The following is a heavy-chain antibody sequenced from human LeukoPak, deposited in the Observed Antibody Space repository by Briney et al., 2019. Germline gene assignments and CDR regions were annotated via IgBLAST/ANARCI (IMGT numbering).Heavy chain of an antibody. V-gene: IGHV3-23*01. Sequence: GGSLRLSCAASVFIFSTYAMSWVRQDPAKGLEWVSGISNSGDNTYYADSVKGPFTISRDNSRNTLALQMNSLRAEDTAIYYCARDVMRCSGGCIWGQGTLVTVSS. CDR3: ARDVMRCSGGCI. J-gene: IGHJ4*02. CDR2: ISNSGDNT. D-gene: IGHD2-15*01. CDR1: VFIFSTYA.